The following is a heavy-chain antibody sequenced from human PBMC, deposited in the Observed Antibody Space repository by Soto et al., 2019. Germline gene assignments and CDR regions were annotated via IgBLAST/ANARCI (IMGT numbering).Heavy chain of an antibody. CDR1: GFSLSSTRMA. CDR3: AHIVVAGLGYYFDY. CDR2: IYWDDDK. V-gene: IGHV2-5*02. D-gene: IGHD6-19*01. Sequence: QITLKESGPTLVKPTQTLTLTCTFSGFSLSSTRMAVGWIRQPPGKALEWLALIYWDDDKRYSPFLKSRLTLXXXPXXNQVVLTMSNMDPVDTARYYCAHIVVAGLGYYFDYWGQGTLVTVSS. J-gene: IGHJ4*02.